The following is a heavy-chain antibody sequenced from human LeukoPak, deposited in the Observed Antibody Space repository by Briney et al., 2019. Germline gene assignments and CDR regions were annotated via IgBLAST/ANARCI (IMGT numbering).Heavy chain of an antibody. D-gene: IGHD5-24*01. CDR2: IYHSGST. CDR1: GGSISSSNW. V-gene: IGHV4-4*02. CDR3: ARDRGRWLQFVWYFDL. Sequence: SGTLSLTCAVSGGSISSSNWWSWVRQPPGKGLEWIGEIYHSGSTNYNPSLKSRVTISVDKSKNQFSLKLSSVTAADTAVYYCARDRGRWLQFVWYFDLWGRGTLVTVSS. J-gene: IGHJ2*01.